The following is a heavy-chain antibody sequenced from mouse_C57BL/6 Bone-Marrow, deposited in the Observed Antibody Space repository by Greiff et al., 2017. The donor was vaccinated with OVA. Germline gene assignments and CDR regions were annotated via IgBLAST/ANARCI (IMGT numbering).Heavy chain of an antibody. D-gene: IGHD2-5*01. J-gene: IGHJ4*01. CDR3: ARLYYSNWNRYYYAMDY. Sequence: QVTLKVSGPGILQPSQTLSLTCSFSGFSLSTFGMGVGWIRQPSGKGLEWLAHIWWDDDKYYNPALKSRLTISKDTSKNQVLLKIANVDTADTATYYCARLYYSNWNRYYYAMDYWGQGTSVTVSS. CDR1: GFSLSTFGMG. V-gene: IGHV8-8*01. CDR2: IWWDDDK.